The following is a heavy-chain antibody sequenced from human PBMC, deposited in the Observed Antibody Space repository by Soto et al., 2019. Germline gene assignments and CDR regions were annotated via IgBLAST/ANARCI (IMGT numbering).Heavy chain of an antibody. CDR3: GLLWWWGDAFDI. J-gene: IGHJ3*02. CDR1: GGTFSSYA. V-gene: IGHV1-69*06. CDR2: IIPIFGTA. D-gene: IGHD2-21*01. Sequence: QVQLVQSGAEVKKPGSSVKVSCKASGGTFSSYAISWVRQAPGQGLEWMGGIIPIFGTANYAQKFQGRVTITADKSTSTAYMELSSLRYEDTAVYYCGLLWWWGDAFDIWGQGTMVTVSS.